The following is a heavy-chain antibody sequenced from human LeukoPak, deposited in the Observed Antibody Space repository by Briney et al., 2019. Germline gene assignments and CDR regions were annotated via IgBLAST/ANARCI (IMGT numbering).Heavy chain of an antibody. CDR2: IYYSGST. V-gene: IGHV4-59*01. CDR3: ARDLGRYSSSSRTFDI. D-gene: IGHD6-6*01. Sequence: SETLSLTCTVSGGSISSYYWSWIRQPPGKGLEWIGYIYYSGSTNYNPSLKSRVTISVDTSKNQFSLKLSSVTAADTAVYYCARDLGRYSSSSRTFDIWGQGTMVTVSS. J-gene: IGHJ3*02. CDR1: GGSISSYY.